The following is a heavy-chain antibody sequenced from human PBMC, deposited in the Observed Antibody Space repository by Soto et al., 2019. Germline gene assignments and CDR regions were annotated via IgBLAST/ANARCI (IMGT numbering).Heavy chain of an antibody. V-gene: IGHV4-59*01. CDR1: GGSISSYY. CDR2: IYYSGST. D-gene: IGHD3-16*01. J-gene: IGHJ4*02. CDR3: ARGEERGAMPTGY. Sequence: QVQLQESGPGLVKPSETLSLTCTVSGGSISSYYWSWIRQPPGKGLEWIGYIYYSGSTNYNPSLKRRVTISVDTSKNQFARKLSSVTAADTAVDYCARGEERGAMPTGYWGQGTLVTGSS.